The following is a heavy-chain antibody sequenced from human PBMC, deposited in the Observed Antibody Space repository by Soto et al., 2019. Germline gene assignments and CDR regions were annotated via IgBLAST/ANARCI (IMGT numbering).Heavy chain of an antibody. CDR1: GDICTSYG. J-gene: IGHJ4*02. CDR2: INPNSAAT. V-gene: IGHV1-2*02. D-gene: IGHD3-16*01. CDR3: ASAVWGSSQEFDN. Sequence: ASVKVSCKASGDICTSYGSSWGRQAPGQGVEWMGWINPNSAATKDAQKFQGRVTMTWDTSISSAYIELVSLRFDDAAVYYCASAVWGSSQEFDNWGQGTRVTVSS.